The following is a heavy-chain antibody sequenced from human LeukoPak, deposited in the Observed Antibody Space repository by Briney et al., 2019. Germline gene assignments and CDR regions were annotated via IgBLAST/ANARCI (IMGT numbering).Heavy chain of an antibody. J-gene: IGHJ4*02. CDR3: ARDLDTAHDY. V-gene: IGHV1-46*01. Sequence: ASVKVSCKASGYTFTGYYMHWARQAPGQGLEWMGIINPSGGSTSYAQEFQGRVTMTRDTSTSTVYMELSSLRSEDTAVYYCARDLDTAHDYWGQGTLVTVSS. CDR1: GYTFTGYY. D-gene: IGHD5-18*01. CDR2: INPSGGST.